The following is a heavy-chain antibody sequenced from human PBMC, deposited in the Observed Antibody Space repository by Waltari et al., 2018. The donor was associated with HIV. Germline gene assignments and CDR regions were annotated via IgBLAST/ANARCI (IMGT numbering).Heavy chain of an antibody. V-gene: IGHV1-8*01. CDR2: MNPNSGNT. CDR1: GYTLCTSE. Sequence: QVQLVKSGAAVKKRGASAKVSCKASGYTLCTSEINWVRRATGQGFEWMGWMNPNSGNTGYAQKFQGRVNMTRNSSIRTAYMELSSLRSDDTAVYYCSRGLHCTATSCLLYHGMDVWGQGTAVSVSS. CDR3: SRGLHCTATSCLLYHGMDV. J-gene: IGHJ6*02. D-gene: IGHD2-2*01.